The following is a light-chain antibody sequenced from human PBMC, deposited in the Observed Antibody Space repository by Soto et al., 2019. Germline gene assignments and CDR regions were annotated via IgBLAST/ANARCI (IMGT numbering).Light chain of an antibody. CDR2: LNSDGSH. CDR3: QTWGTGIHGV. CDR1: SGHSSYA. V-gene: IGLV4-69*01. Sequence: QPVLTQPPSASASLGASVKLTCTLSSGHSSYAIAWHQQQPEKGPRYLMKLNSDGSHSKGDGIPDRFSGSSSGAERYLTISSLQSEDEADYYCQTWGTGIHGVFGGGTKLTVL. J-gene: IGLJ2*01.